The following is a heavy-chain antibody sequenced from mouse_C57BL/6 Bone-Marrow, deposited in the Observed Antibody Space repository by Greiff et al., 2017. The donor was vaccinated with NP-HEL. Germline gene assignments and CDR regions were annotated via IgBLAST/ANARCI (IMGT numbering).Heavy chain of an antibody. CDR3: AREGYYSNSFDY. J-gene: IGHJ2*01. CDR2: ISNGGGRT. Sequence: EVQRVESGGGLVQPGGSLKLSCAASGFTFSDYYMYWVRQTPEKRLEWVAYISNGGGRTYYPDTVKGRFTISRDNAKNTLYLQMSRLKSEDTAMYYCAREGYYSNSFDYWGQGTTLTVSS. CDR1: GFTFSDYY. D-gene: IGHD2-5*01. V-gene: IGHV5-12*01.